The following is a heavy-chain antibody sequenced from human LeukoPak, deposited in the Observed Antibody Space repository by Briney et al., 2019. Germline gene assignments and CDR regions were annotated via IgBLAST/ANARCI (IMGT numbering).Heavy chain of an antibody. CDR1: GGSISSGGYY. CDR2: IYYSGST. D-gene: IGHD3-22*01. V-gene: IGHV4-31*03. Sequence: SQTLSLTCTVSGGSISSGGYYWSWIRQHPGKGLEWIGYIYYSGSTYYNPSLKSRVTISVDTSKNQFSLKLSSVTAADTAVYYCARVKYYYDSRPYAFDIWGQGTMVTVSS. CDR3: ARVKYYYDSRPYAFDI. J-gene: IGHJ3*02.